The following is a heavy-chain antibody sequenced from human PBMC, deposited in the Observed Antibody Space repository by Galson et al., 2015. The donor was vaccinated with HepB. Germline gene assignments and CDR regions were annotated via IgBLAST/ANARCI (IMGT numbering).Heavy chain of an antibody. D-gene: IGHD3-22*01. CDR3: ARLNSDSSGYYPYYFDY. CDR2: ITGSGGST. J-gene: IGHJ4*02. CDR1: GFIFSNYA. Sequence: LRLSCAASGFIFSNYAMSWVRQAPGKGLEWVPGITGSGGSTYYADSVKGRFTISRHNSKNTLYLQMNSLRAEDTAVYYCARLNSDSSGYYPYYFDYWGQGTLVTVSS. V-gene: IGHV3-23*01.